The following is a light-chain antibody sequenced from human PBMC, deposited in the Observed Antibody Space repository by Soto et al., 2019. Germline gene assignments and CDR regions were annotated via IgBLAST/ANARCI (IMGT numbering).Light chain of an antibody. CDR3: QQYNSYPWT. J-gene: IGKJ2*01. CDR2: KAS. CDR1: QSISSW. Sequence: DIQMTQSPSTLSASVGDRVTITCRASQSISSWLAWYQQKPGKAPKLLIYKASSLESGVPSRFSGSGSGTEFTLTISSLQPDDFATYYGQQYNSYPWTFGQGTKLEIK. V-gene: IGKV1-5*03.